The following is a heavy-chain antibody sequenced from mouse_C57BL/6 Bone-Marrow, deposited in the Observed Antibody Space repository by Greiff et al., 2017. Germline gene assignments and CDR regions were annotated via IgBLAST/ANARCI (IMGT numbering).Heavy chain of an antibody. CDR3: SSFDGNYFDF. J-gene: IGHJ2*01. CDR1: GFNIKEDY. Sequence: EVHLVESGAELVRPGASVKLSCTASGFNIKEDYIHWVKQRPEQGLEWIGWIDPEIGDTEYASKFQGKATITSDTSSNTAYLQLSSLTSEDTAVYYCSSFDGNYFDFWGQGTPLTVAS. D-gene: IGHD2-3*01. V-gene: IGHV14-4*01. CDR2: IDPEIGDT.